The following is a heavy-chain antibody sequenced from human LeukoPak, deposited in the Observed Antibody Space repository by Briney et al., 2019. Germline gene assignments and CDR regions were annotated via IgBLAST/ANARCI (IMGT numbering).Heavy chain of an antibody. CDR3: AKDGGSSSWYHFLPTENNYFDY. CDR2: IRYDGCNK. V-gene: IGHV3-30*02. D-gene: IGHD6-13*01. Sequence: GGSLRLSCAASGFTFSNYGMHWVRQAPGKGLVWVAFIRYDGCNKYYADSVKGRFTISRDNSKNTLYLQMNSLRAEDTAVYYCAKDGGSSSWYHFLPTENNYFDYWGQGTLVTVSS. CDR1: GFTFSNYG. J-gene: IGHJ4*02.